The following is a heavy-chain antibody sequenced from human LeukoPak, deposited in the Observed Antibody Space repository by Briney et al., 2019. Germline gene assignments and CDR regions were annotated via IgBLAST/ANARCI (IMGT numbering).Heavy chain of an antibody. CDR1: GYTVTHYY. CDR2: INPNSGGT. J-gene: IGHJ4*02. Sequence: GASVKVSCKASGYTVTHYYLLWVRQAPGHGLQWMGWINPNSGGTTFAQKFQGRVTMTRDTSISTAYMELSRLRFDDTAVYYCARPPGRDGYNRYDYWGQGTLVTVSS. D-gene: IGHD5-24*01. V-gene: IGHV1-2*02. CDR3: ARPPGRDGYNRYDY.